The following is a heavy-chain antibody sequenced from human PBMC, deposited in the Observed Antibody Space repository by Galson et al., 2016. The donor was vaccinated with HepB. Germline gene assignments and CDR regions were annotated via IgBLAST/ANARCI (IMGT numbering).Heavy chain of an antibody. V-gene: IGHV3-48*02. CDR1: GFTFNTYG. J-gene: IGHJ1*01. Sequence: SLRLSCAASGFTFNTYGMNWVRQAPGKGLEWIPFISSSSDIIHYADSVKGRFTISRDNAKNALYLQMNSLRDEDVAVYYCARNPEVNIILQHWGQGTLVTVSS. CDR3: ARNPEVNIILQH. D-gene: IGHD2/OR15-2a*01. CDR2: ISSSSDII.